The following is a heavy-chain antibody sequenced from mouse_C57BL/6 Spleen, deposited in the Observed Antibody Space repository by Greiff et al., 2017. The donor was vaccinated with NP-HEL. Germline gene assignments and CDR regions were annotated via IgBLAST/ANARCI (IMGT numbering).Heavy chain of an antibody. CDR2: INPGSGGT. CDR1: GYAFTNYL. CDR3: ARSYYGSNYGYYAMDY. J-gene: IGHJ4*01. V-gene: IGHV1-54*01. Sequence: QVQLKQSGAELVRPGTSVKVSCKASGYAFTNYLIEWVKQRPGQGLEWIGVINPGSGGTNYNEKFKGKATLTADKSSSTAYMQLSSLTSEDSAVYFCARSYYGSNYGYYAMDYWGQGTSVTVSS. D-gene: IGHD1-1*01.